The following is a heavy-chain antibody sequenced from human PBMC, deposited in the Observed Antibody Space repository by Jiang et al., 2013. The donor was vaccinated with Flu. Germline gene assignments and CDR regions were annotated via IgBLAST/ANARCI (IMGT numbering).Heavy chain of an antibody. D-gene: IGHD2-15*01. CDR2: ISGRGDEA. V-gene: IGHV3-23*04. CDR3: AKGGHLSFFDY. Sequence: VQLVESGGGLVQPERSLRLSCVVSGLTFRNYAMTWVRQAPGKGLEWVSTISGRGDEAFYADSVKGRFTISRDNSKNTAFLQMNSLRDDDTALYYCAKGGHLSFFDYWG. J-gene: IGHJ4*01. CDR1: GLTFRNYA.